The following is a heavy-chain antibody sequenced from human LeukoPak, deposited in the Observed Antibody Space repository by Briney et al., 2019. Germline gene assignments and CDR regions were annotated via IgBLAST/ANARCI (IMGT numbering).Heavy chain of an antibody. V-gene: IGHV3-74*01. Sequence: GGSLRLSCAASGFTFSSYWMHWVRQAPGKGLVWVSRIKSDGSTNYADSVKGRFTISRDNAKNTVSLQMNSLRAEDTGVYYCARAPSEIGGYYPEYFRHWGQGTLVIASS. D-gene: IGHD3-22*01. CDR3: ARAPSEIGGYYPEYFRH. CDR1: GFTFSSYW. CDR2: IKSDGST. J-gene: IGHJ1*01.